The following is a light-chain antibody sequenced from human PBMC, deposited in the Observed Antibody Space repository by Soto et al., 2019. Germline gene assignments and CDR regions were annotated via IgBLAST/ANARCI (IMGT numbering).Light chain of an antibody. Sequence: IVMTQSPDSLSVSLGERATINCKSSQSILYRSNSKYYLAWYQQKPGHPPKLLIYWASTRGSGVPDRFSGSGSGTDFTLTISSLQAEDVAIYFCQQFFSVHLTFGGGTKVEIK. CDR2: WAS. V-gene: IGKV4-1*01. CDR3: QQFFSVHLT. CDR1: QSILYRSNSKYY. J-gene: IGKJ4*01.